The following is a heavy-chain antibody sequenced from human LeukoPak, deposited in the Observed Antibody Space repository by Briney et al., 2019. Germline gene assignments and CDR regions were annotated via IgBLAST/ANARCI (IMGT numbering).Heavy chain of an antibody. CDR2: ISAYSGNT. J-gene: IGHJ4*02. CDR1: GYTFTSYG. D-gene: IGHD6-19*01. V-gene: IGHV1-18*01. CDR3: ARGSQWLPFDY. Sequence: GASVKVSCKASGYTFTSYGISWVRQAPGQGLEWMGWISAYSGNTNYAQKLQGRVTMTTGTSTSTAYVELRSLKSDDTAVYYCARGSQWLPFDYWGQGTLVTVSS.